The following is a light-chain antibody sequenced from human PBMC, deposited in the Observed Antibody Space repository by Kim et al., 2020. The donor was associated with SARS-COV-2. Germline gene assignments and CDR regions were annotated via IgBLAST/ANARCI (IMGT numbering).Light chain of an antibody. CDR2: RDS. CDR1: NIGSKN. V-gene: IGLV3-9*01. Sequence: VGLGQKARIACGGNNIGSKNVQWCQKKTGEGPVVVIYRDSNRRSGVPERCSGSDGGNKATLTISRARAGEEADYFCEVWESSSAWVLGGGTQRTVL. CDR3: EVWESSSAWV. J-gene: IGLJ3*02.